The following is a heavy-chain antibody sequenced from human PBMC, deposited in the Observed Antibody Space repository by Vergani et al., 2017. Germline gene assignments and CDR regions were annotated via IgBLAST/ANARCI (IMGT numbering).Heavy chain of an antibody. CDR1: GFSLNTRGVS. V-gene: IGHV2-5*04. CDR2: IYWNDDQ. CDR3: VYRKNACGTTGCFYPFYYYYYMDV. D-gene: IGHD1-7*01. J-gene: IGHJ6*03. Sequence: QITLKESGPTLVKPTQTLTLTCTFSGFSLNTRGVSVAWIRQPPGKALDWLALIYWNDDQHYSRSLNNRVTITKDTSKNQVVLTMTNMDYVDTGTYYCVYRKNACGTTGCFYPFYYYYYMDVWGKGTTVTVSS.